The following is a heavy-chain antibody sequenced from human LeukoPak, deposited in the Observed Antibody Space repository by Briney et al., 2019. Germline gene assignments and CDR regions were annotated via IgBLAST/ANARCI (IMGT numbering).Heavy chain of an antibody. V-gene: IGHV1-69*04. J-gene: IGHJ4*02. CDR1: GGTFSSYA. D-gene: IGHD4-17*01. CDR3: ARGQMYDYDDYLGL. Sequence: ASVKVSCKASGGTFSSYAISWVRQAPGQGLEWMGRIIPILGIANYAQKFQGRVTITADKSTSTAYMELSSLRSEDTAVYYCARGQMYDYDDYLGLWGQGTLVTVSS. CDR2: IIPILGIA.